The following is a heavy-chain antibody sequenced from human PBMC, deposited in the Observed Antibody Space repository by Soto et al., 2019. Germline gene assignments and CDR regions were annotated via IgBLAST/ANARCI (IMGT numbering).Heavy chain of an antibody. J-gene: IGHJ4*02. Sequence: QVQLVESGGGVVQPGRSLRLSCAASGFTFNTYPMHWVRQAPGKGLEWVGVISYDGSNEYYADSVKGRFTISRDNSKNTLYLQMNSLRAEDTAVYYCSGLPDGPKVGAAVYLDSWGQGNLVTVSS. CDR1: GFTFNTYP. V-gene: IGHV3-30-3*01. D-gene: IGHD2-15*01. CDR3: SGLPDGPKVGAAVYLDS. CDR2: ISYDGSNE.